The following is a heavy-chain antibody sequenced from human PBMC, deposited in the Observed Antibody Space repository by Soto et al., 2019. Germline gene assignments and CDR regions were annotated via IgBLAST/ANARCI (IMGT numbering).Heavy chain of an antibody. CDR1: GFTFSSYA. Sequence: LRLSSAASGFTFSSYAMSWVRQAPGKGLEWVSAISGSGGSTYYADSVKGRFTISRDNSKNTLYLQMNSLRAEDTAVYYCAKKPTYCSSTSCYDYFDYWGQGTLVTVSS. CDR2: ISGSGGST. D-gene: IGHD2-2*01. V-gene: IGHV3-23*01. CDR3: AKKPTYCSSTSCYDYFDY. J-gene: IGHJ4*02.